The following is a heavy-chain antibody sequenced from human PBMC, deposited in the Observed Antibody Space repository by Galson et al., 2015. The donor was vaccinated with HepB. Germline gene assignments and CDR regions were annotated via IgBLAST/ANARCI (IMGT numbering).Heavy chain of an antibody. J-gene: IGHJ3*02. CDR2: IYYSGST. V-gene: IGHV4-31*03. CDR3: ARTDSSRVYGAFDI. CDR1: GGSISSGGYY. D-gene: IGHD6-13*01. Sequence: TLSLTCTVSGGSISSGGYYWSWIRQHPGKGLERIGYIYYSGSTYYNPSLKSRVTISVDTSKNQFSLKLSSVTAADTAVYYCARTDSSRVYGAFDIWGQGTMVTVSS.